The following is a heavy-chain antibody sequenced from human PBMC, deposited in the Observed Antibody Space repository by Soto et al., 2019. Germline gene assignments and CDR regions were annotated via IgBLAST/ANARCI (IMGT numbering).Heavy chain of an antibody. CDR3: ARANWYSEY. V-gene: IGHV4-39*07. CDR1: GGSISSSSYY. Sequence: SETLSLTCTVPGGSISSSSYYWGWIRQPPGKGLEWIGSIYYSGSTYYNPSLKSRVTMSVDTSKNQFSLNLTSLTAADTAIYYCARANWYSEYWGQGTLVTAPQ. J-gene: IGHJ4*02. D-gene: IGHD7-27*01. CDR2: IYYSGST.